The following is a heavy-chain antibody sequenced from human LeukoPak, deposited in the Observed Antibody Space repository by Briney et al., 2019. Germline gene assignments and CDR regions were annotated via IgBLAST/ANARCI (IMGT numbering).Heavy chain of an antibody. CDR2: IWYDGSNK. CDR3: AKVGEADYFDY. CDR1: RFTFSSYG. D-gene: IGHD3-3*01. Sequence: GGSLRLSCAASRFTFSSYGMHWVRQAPGKGLEWVAVIWYDGSNKYYADSVKGRFTISRDNSKNTLYPQMNSLRAEDTAVYYCAKVGEADYFDYWGQGTLVTVSS. J-gene: IGHJ4*02. V-gene: IGHV3-33*06.